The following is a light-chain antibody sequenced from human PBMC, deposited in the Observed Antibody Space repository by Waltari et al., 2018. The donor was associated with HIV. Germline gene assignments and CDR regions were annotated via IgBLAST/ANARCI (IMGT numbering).Light chain of an antibody. CDR1: DLPDHY. Sequence: YELPQPPSVSVSPGQTAKTICSGDDLPDHYHHWYQQRPGQAPVLVIYKDKERPSGIPERFSGSSSGTTATLTISGVLEEDEADYYCQSADSSETLGVFGGGTKLTVL. V-gene: IGLV3-25*03. CDR2: KDK. CDR3: QSADSSETLGV. J-gene: IGLJ3*02.